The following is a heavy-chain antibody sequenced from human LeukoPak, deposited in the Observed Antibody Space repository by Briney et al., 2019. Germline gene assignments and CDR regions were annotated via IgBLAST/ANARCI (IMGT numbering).Heavy chain of an antibody. D-gene: IGHD3-16*01. CDR1: GFTFSSYA. CDR3: ARIPGGYYYGMDV. Sequence: GGSLRLSCAASGFTFSSYAMSWVRQTPGKGLEWVSAISGSGGSTYYADSVKGRFTISRDNAKNSLYLQTNSLRDEDTAVYYCARIPGGYYYGMDVWGQGTTVTVSS. CDR2: ISGSGGST. V-gene: IGHV3-23*01. J-gene: IGHJ6*02.